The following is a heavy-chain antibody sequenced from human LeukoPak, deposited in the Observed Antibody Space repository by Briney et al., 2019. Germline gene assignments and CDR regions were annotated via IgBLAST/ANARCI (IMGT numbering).Heavy chain of an antibody. Sequence: SETLSLTCAVYGGSFSGYYWSWIRQPPGKGLEWIGEINHSGSTYYSPSLKSRVTISVDTSKNQFSLKVSSVTAADTAVYYCARSCSGGSCYRDAFDIWGQGTMVTVSS. CDR1: GGSFSGYY. D-gene: IGHD2-15*01. CDR2: INHSGST. V-gene: IGHV4-34*01. J-gene: IGHJ3*02. CDR3: ARSCSGGSCYRDAFDI.